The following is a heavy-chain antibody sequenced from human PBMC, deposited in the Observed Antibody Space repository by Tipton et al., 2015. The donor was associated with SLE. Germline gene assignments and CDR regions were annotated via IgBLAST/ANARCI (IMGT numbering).Heavy chain of an antibody. V-gene: IGHV4-4*07. D-gene: IGHD2-21*01. CDR1: GGSISSYY. J-gene: IGHJ3*02. CDR3: ASLAYCGGDCLSDAFDI. CDR2: IYTSGST. Sequence: TLSLTCTVSGGSISSYYWSWIRQPAGKGLEWIGRIYTSGSTNYNPSLKSRVTISVDTSKNQFSLKLSSVTAADTAVYYCASLAYCGGDCLSDAFDIWGQGTMVTVSS.